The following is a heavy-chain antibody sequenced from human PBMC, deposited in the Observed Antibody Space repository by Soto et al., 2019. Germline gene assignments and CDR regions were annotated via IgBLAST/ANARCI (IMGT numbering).Heavy chain of an antibody. CDR3: ALPWLDV. J-gene: IGHJ6*02. Sequence: SETLSLTCTVSGGSISSSSYYWGWIRQPPVKGLEWIGYIYYSGSTNYNPSLKSRVTISVDTSKNQFSLKLSSVTAADTAVYYCALPWLDVWGQGTTVTVSS. CDR1: GGSISSSSYY. V-gene: IGHV4-61*05. CDR2: IYYSGST.